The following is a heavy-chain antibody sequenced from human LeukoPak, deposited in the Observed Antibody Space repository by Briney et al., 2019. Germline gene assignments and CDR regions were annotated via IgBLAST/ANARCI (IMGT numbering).Heavy chain of an antibody. V-gene: IGHV4-38-2*02. Sequence: SETLSLTCSVAGYSISSGYYWGWIRQPPGKGLEWIGSIYHSGSTYYKSSLKSRVTISVDTSKNQFSLKVSSVTAADTAVYYCARGGGSWYADYWGQGILVTVSS. CDR3: ARGGGSWYADY. J-gene: IGHJ4*02. CDR2: IYHSGST. D-gene: IGHD6-13*01. CDR1: GYSISSGYY.